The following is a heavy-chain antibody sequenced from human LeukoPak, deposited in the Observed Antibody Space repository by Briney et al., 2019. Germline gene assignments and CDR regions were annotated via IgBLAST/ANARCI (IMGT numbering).Heavy chain of an antibody. CDR3: ARYSGSYPHDAFDI. Sequence: GASVKVSCKASGGTFSSYAISWVRQAPGQGLEWMGGIIPIFGTANYAQKFQGRVTITADKSTSTAYMELSSLRSEDTAVYDCARYSGSYPHDAFDIWGQGTMVTVSS. D-gene: IGHD1-26*01. CDR2: IIPIFGTA. J-gene: IGHJ3*02. V-gene: IGHV1-69*06. CDR1: GGTFSSYA.